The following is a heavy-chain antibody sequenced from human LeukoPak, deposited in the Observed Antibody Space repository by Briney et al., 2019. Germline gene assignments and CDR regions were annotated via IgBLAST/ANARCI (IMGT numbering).Heavy chain of an antibody. CDR3: ARDRVVVPAAIGY. V-gene: IGHV3-20*04. D-gene: IGHD2-2*01. J-gene: IGHJ4*02. Sequence: GWSLRLSCEASGFTFDDYGMNWVRQAPGKGLEWVSGINWNGDSTGYADSVKGRFTISRDNAKNSLYLQMNSLRAEDTAVYYCARDRVVVPAAIGYWGQGTLVTVSS. CDR2: INWNGDST. CDR1: GFTFDDYG.